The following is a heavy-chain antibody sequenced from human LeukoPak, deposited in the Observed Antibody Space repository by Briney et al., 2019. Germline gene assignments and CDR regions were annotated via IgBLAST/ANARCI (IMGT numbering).Heavy chain of an antibody. CDR1: GYSISSGYY. CDR2: IYHSGST. J-gene: IGHJ6*03. CDR3: ARHDQGFWSGYPYYYYYMDV. D-gene: IGHD3-3*01. V-gene: IGHV4-38-2*01. Sequence: SETLSLTCAVSGYSISSGYYWGWIRQPPGKGLEWIGSIYHSGSTYYNPSLKRRVTISVDTSKNQFSLKLSSVTAADTAVYYCARHDQGFWSGYPYYYYYMDVWGKGTTVTVSS.